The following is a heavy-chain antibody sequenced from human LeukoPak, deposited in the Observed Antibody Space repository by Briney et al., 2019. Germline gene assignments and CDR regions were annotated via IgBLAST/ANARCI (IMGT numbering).Heavy chain of an antibody. CDR3: ARGQIAAAGIVYYYYYMDV. V-gene: IGHV1-69*05. Sequence: SVKVSCKASGGTFSSYAISWVRQAPGQGLEWMGGIIPIFGTANYAQKFQGRVTITTDESTSTAYMELSSLRSEDTAVYYCARGQIAAAGIVYYYYYMDVWGKGTTVTVSS. D-gene: IGHD6-13*01. CDR1: GGTFSSYA. CDR2: IIPIFGTA. J-gene: IGHJ6*03.